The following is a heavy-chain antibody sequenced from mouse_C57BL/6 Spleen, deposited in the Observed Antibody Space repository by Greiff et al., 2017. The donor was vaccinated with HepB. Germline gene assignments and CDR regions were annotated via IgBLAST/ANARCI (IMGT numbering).Heavy chain of an antibody. D-gene: IGHD3-2*02. V-gene: IGHV6-3*01. CDR2: IRLKSDNYAT. CDR3: TGRKLSDY. CDR1: GFTFSNYW. Sequence: EVKLMESGGGLVQPRGSMKLSCVASGFTFSNYWMNWVRQSPEKGLEWVAQIRLKSDNYATHYAESVKGRFTISRDDSKSSVYLQMNNLRAEDTGIYYCTGRKLSDYWGQGTTLTVSS. J-gene: IGHJ2*01.